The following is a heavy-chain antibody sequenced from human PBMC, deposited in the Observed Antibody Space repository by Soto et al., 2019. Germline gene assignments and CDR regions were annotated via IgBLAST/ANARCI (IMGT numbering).Heavy chain of an antibody. D-gene: IGHD1-1*01. CDR1: GGFVSSGSYY. J-gene: IGHJ3*02. Sequence: QVQLQQWGAGLLKPSETLSLTCAVYGGFVSSGSYYWSWIRQPPGKGLVWIGEMSHSGGTHFNPSLKMRVTISVDTSNNQFSLKMSSVTAADTALYYCARVERGTATTVVDAFDIWGPGTMVTVSS. V-gene: IGHV4-34*01. CDR2: MSHSGGT. CDR3: ARVERGTATTVVDAFDI.